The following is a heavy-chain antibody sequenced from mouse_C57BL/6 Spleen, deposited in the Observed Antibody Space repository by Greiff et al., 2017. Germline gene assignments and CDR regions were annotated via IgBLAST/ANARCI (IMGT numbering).Heavy chain of an antibody. CDR3: ARVPLLLLRSDWYFDV. D-gene: IGHD1-1*01. CDR2: INPNNGGT. CDR1: GYTFTDYY. Sequence: EVQLQQSGPELVKPGASVKISCKASGYTFTDYYMNWVKQSHGKSLEWIGDINPNNGGTSYNQKFKGKATLTVDKSSSTAYMELRSLTSEDSAVYYCARVPLLLLRSDWYFDVWGTGTTVTVSS. V-gene: IGHV1-26*01. J-gene: IGHJ1*03.